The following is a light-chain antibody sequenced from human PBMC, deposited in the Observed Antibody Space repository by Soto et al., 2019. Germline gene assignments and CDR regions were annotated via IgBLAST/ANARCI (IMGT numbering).Light chain of an antibody. CDR1: QSVSSSQ. J-gene: IGKJ5*01. Sequence: EIVLTQSPGTLPLSPGERATLSCRTSQSVSSSQLAWYQQRPGQAPRLLIYGASNRATGIPSRFSGSGSGTDFTLTISRLEPEDFAVYYCQQYGSSLITFGQGTRLEIK. V-gene: IGKV3-20*01. CDR2: GAS. CDR3: QQYGSSLIT.